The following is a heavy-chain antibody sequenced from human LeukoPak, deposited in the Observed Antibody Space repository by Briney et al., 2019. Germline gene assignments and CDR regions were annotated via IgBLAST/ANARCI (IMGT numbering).Heavy chain of an antibody. CDR1: GYSFTLYA. CDR3: ARDPPYNDFWSDYTIFDP. CDR2: INTNTGSP. D-gene: IGHD3-3*01. V-gene: IGHV7-4-1*02. J-gene: IGHJ5*02. Sequence: ASVKVSCKASGYSFTLYAMNWVRQAPGQGLEWMGWINTNTGSPTYAQGFTGRFVFSLDTSVSTAYLQITSLKAEDTAVYYCARDPPYNDFWSDYTIFDPWGQGTLVTVSS.